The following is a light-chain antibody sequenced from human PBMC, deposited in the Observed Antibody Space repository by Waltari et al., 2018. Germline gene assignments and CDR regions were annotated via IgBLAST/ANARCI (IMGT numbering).Light chain of an antibody. CDR3: VLYMGRGIAV. CDR1: SGSVSTSYY. CDR2: STN. Sequence: QTVVTKEPSFSVSPGVTVTLTCGLNSGSVSTSYYPSWYQQTPGQAPRTLIYSTNSRSAGVPDRFSGSILGNKAALTITGAQADDESDYYCVLYMGRGIAVFGGWTKLTVV. V-gene: IGLV8-61*01. J-gene: IGLJ3*02.